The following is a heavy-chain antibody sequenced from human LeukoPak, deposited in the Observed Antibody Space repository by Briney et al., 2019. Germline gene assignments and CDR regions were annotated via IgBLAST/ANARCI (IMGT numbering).Heavy chain of an antibody. V-gene: IGHV1-69*05. CDR2: IIPIFGTA. J-gene: IGHJ4*02. CDR1: GGTFSSYA. D-gene: IGHD2-8*02. Sequence: ASVKVSCKASGGTFSSYAISWVRQAPGQGLEWMGGIIPIFGTANYAQKFQGRVTITTDESTSTAYMELSSLRSEDTAVYYCARLTFVLDHLDYWGQGTLVTVSS. CDR3: ARLTFVLDHLDY.